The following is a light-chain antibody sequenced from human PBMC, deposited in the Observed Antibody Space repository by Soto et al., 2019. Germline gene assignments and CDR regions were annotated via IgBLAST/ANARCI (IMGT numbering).Light chain of an antibody. Sequence: DIQMTQSPSTLSVSVGDRVTITCRASQSISSWLAWYQQKPGKAPKLLIYDASSIESGVPSRFSGSRSGTEFTLTISSLQPDDFATYYCQQYNSWPLTFGGGTKVEIK. CDR1: QSISSW. CDR3: QQYNSWPLT. V-gene: IGKV1-5*03. CDR2: DAS. J-gene: IGKJ4*01.